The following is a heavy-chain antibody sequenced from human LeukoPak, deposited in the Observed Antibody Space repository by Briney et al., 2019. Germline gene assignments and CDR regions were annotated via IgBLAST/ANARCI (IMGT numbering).Heavy chain of an antibody. CDR1: GFTFSSYD. CDR3: ARDRYDSSHYYHY. V-gene: IGHV3-48*01. CDR2: ISRSSSII. J-gene: IGHJ4*02. Sequence: GGSLRLSCAASGFTFSSYDMNWVRQAPGKRLEWVSYISRSSSIIYYADSVKGRFTISRDNANNSLYLQMNSLRGEDTAVYYCARDRYDSSHYYHYWGQGTLVTVSS. D-gene: IGHD3-22*01.